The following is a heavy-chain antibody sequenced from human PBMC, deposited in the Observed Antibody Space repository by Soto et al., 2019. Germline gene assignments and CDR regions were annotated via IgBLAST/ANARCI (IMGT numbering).Heavy chain of an antibody. CDR3: ARGDPLLWFGEKVYYGMDV. V-gene: IGHV4-59*01. CDR2: TYYSGST. D-gene: IGHD3-10*01. Sequence: PSETLSLTCTVSGGSISSYYWSWIRQPPGKGLEWIGYTYYSGSTNYNPSLKSRVTISVDTSKNQLSLKLSSVTAADTAVYYCARGDPLLWFGEKVYYGMDVWGQGTTVTVSS. J-gene: IGHJ6*02. CDR1: GGSISSYY.